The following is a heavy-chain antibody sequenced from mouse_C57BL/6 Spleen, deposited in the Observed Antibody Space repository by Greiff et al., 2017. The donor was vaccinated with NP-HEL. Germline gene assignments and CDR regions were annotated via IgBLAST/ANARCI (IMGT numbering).Heavy chain of an antibody. CDR2: ISYDGSN. J-gene: IGHJ3*01. Sequence: EVQLQESGPGLVKPSQSLSLTCSVTGYSITSGYYWNWIRQFPGNKLEWMGYISYDGSNNYNPSLKNRISITRDTSKNQFFLKLNSVTTEDAATYYCAREGDAGFAYWGQGTLVTVSA. CDR1: GYSITSGYY. V-gene: IGHV3-6*01. CDR3: AREGDAGFAY.